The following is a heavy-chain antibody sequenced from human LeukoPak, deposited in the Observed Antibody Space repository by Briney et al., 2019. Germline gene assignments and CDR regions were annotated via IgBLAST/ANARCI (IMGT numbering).Heavy chain of an antibody. CDR2: IYYSGNT. V-gene: IGHV4-39*07. CDR1: GGSISSSSYY. J-gene: IGHJ4*02. Sequence: PSETLSLTCTVSGGSISSSSYYWGWIRQPPGTGLEWLGSIYYSGNTYYNPSLKSRVTISVDTSKNQFSLRLSSVTAADTAVYYCARDLSYYDILAGYAKEYYFNYWSQGTLVTVSS. CDR3: ARDLSYYDILAGYAKEYYFNY. D-gene: IGHD3-9*01.